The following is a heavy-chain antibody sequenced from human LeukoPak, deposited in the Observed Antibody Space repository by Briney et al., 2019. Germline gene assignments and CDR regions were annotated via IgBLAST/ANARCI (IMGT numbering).Heavy chain of an antibody. CDR3: ASEAVAGTRTLYY. D-gene: IGHD6-19*01. J-gene: IGHJ4*02. Sequence: ASVKVSCKASGYTFTSYYMHWVRQAPGQGLEWMGIINPSGGSTSYAQKFQGRVTMTRDMSTSTVYMELSSLRSEDTAVYYCASEAVAGTRTLYYWGQGTLVTVSS. CDR2: INPSGGST. V-gene: IGHV1-46*01. CDR1: GYTFTSYY.